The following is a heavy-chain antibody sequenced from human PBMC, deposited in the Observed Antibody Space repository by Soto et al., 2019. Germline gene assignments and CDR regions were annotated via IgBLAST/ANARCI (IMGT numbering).Heavy chain of an antibody. CDR1: GFTFSSYG. V-gene: IGHV3-30*18. CDR3: AKPAAAGPPGWYFDY. J-gene: IGHJ4*02. Sequence: GGSLRLSCAASGFTFSSYGMHWVRQAPGKGLEWVAVISYDGSNKYYADSVKGRFTISRDNSKDTLYLQMNSLRAEDTAVYYCAKPAAAGPPGWYFDYWGQGT. CDR2: ISYDGSNK. D-gene: IGHD6-13*01.